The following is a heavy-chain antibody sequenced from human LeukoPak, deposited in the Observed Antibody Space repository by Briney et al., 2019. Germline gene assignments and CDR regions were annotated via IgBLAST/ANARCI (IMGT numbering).Heavy chain of an antibody. J-gene: IGHJ6*03. D-gene: IGHD2-2*01. CDR1: GHTFTSYG. CDR2: ISAYNGNT. Sequence: VASVKVSCKASGHTFTSYGISWVRQAPGQGLEWMGWISAYNGNTNYAQKLQGRVTMTTDTSTSTAYMELRSLRSDDTAVYYCARATVGSTSGIYYYYYMDVWGKGTTVTVSS. CDR3: ARATVGSTSGIYYYYYMDV. V-gene: IGHV1-18*01.